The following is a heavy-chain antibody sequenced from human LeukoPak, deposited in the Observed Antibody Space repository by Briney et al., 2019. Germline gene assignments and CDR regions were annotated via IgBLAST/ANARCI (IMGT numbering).Heavy chain of an antibody. CDR2: IYYSGST. J-gene: IGHJ5*02. CDR1: GGSISSSSYY. D-gene: IGHD3-10*01. Sequence: PSETLSLTCTVSGGSISSSSYYWGWIRQPPGKGLEWIGSIYYSGSTYYNPSLKSRVTISVDTSKNQFSLKLSSVTAADTAVYYCARDWSGNTDYYGSGSYVGWFDPWGQGTLVTVSS. CDR3: ARDWSGNTDYYGSGSYVGWFDP. V-gene: IGHV4-39*07.